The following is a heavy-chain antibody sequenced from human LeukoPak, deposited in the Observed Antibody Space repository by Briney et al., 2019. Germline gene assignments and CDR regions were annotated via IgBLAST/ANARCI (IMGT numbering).Heavy chain of an antibody. V-gene: IGHV3-23*01. CDR1: GFTVSSNY. J-gene: IGHJ1*01. Sequence: PGGSLRLSCAASGFTVSSNYMTWVRQAPGKGLEWVSAISGSGGSTYYADSVKGRFTISRDNSKNTLYLQMNSLRAEDTAVYYCAKDLRVMYGSGSYPIFQHWGQGTLVTVSS. CDR3: AKDLRVMYGSGSYPIFQH. D-gene: IGHD3-10*01. CDR2: ISGSGGST.